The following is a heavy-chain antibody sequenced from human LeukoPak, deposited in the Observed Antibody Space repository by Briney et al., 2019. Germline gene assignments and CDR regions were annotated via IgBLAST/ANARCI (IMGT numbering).Heavy chain of an antibody. V-gene: IGHV5-51*01. CDR3: ARRSGSRPNYYSDY. CDR2: IYPGDSDT. J-gene: IGHJ4*02. D-gene: IGHD3-22*01. Sequence: GESLKISCKGSGYSFTTYWIGWVRQMPGKGLEWMGIIYPGDSDTRYSPSFEGQVTISADKSISAAYQQWSSLKASDTAMYYCARRSGSRPNYYSDYWGQGTLVTVSS. CDR1: GYSFTTYW.